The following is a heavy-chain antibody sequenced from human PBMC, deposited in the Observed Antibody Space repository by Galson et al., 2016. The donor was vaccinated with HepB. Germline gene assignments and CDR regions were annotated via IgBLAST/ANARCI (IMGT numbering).Heavy chain of an antibody. CDR1: GFAFSSYA. Sequence: SLRLSCASSGFAFSSYAMHWVRQAPGKGLEWLAVISFDGSNIYHADSVKGRFTISRDNFENTLYLQMNSLTAEDTAVYYCAREDSFMLTFFDYWGQGTLV. J-gene: IGHJ4*02. V-gene: IGHV3-30*04. D-gene: IGHD4/OR15-4a*01. CDR3: AREDSFMLTFFDY. CDR2: ISFDGSNI.